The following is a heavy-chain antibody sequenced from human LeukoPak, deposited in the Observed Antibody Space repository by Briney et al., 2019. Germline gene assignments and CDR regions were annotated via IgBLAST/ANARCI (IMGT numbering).Heavy chain of an antibody. J-gene: IGHJ4*02. D-gene: IGHD6-13*01. CDR1: GYTLTGYY. CDR3: ARDQSPGYDY. CDR2: VNPYTGDT. V-gene: IGHV1-2*02. Sequence: ASVKVSCKASGYTLTGYYIHWVRQAPGQGLEWMGWVNPYTGDTNSAQKFQGRVTMTRDTSISTAYMELSRLRSDDTAVYYCARDQSPGYDYWGQGTLVTVSS.